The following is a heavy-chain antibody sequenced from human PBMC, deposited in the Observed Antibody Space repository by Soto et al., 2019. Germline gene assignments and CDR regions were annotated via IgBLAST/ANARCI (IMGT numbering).Heavy chain of an antibody. CDR1: GFTFSRHA. CDR3: AKRMGFLANDAFDM. Sequence: GGSLRLSCAASGFTFSRHAMSWVRQAPGKGLEWVSGISGSGGLTYYADSVKGRFTISGDNSKNTLYLQMNSLRAEDTAVYYCAKRMGFLANDAFDMWGQGTMVTVSS. CDR2: ISGSGGLT. V-gene: IGHV3-23*01. D-gene: IGHD3-10*01. J-gene: IGHJ3*02.